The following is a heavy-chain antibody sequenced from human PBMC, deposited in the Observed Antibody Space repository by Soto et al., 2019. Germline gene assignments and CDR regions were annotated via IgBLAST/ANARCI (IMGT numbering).Heavy chain of an antibody. D-gene: IGHD2-15*01. V-gene: IGHV5-51*01. CDR2: IYPGASDT. Sequence: GGSLKVSCKGSGYSFTSYWISWVRQMLGKGLEWMGVIYPGASDTRYSPSFQGQVTTSADKSISTAYLQWRSLKASDTAMYYCARRGGVVRNFYHYYYGMDVWGQGTTVTVSS. CDR1: GYSFTSYW. J-gene: IGHJ6*02. CDR3: ARRGGVVRNFYHYYYGMDV.